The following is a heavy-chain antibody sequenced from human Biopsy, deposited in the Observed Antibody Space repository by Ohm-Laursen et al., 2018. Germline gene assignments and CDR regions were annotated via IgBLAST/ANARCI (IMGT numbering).Heavy chain of an antibody. D-gene: IGHD1-1*01. CDR2: IIPMFGTA. J-gene: IGHJ4*02. Sequence: SSVKVSCKASGGTFINYAISWVRQAPGQGLEWMGGIIPMFGTANYAQMFQGRVTMTEDTSTDTAYMELSSLRSEDTAVYYCAADINVWNVNYWGQGTQVTVSS. CDR1: GGTFINYA. CDR3: AADINVWNVNY. V-gene: IGHV1-69*06.